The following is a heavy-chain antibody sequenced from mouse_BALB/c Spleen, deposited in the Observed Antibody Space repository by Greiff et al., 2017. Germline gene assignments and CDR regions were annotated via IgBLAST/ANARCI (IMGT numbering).Heavy chain of an antibody. D-gene: IGHD1-1*01. J-gene: IGHJ4*01. CDR1: GYTFTSYV. Sequence: VQLQQSGPELVKPGASVKMSCKASGYTFTSYVMHWVKQKPGQGLEWIGYINPYNDGTKYNEKFKGKATLTSDKSSSTAYMELSSLTSEDSAVYYCAREGYGSSYGYYAMDYWGQGTSVTVSS. CDR3: AREGYGSSYGYYAMDY. CDR2: INPYNDGT. V-gene: IGHV1-14*01.